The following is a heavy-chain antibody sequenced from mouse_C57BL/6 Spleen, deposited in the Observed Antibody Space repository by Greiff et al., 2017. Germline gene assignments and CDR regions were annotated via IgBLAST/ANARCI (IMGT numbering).Heavy chain of an antibody. CDR1: GYAFTNYL. V-gene: IGHV1-54*01. Sequence: QVQLKESGAELVRPGTSVKVSCKASGYAFTNYLIEWVKQRPGQGLEWIGVINPGSGGTNYNEKFKGKATLTADKSSSTAYMQLSSLTSEDSAVYFCAREGVTTVVADWYFDVWGTGTTVTVSS. D-gene: IGHD1-1*01. CDR2: INPGSGGT. J-gene: IGHJ1*03. CDR3: AREGVTTVVADWYFDV.